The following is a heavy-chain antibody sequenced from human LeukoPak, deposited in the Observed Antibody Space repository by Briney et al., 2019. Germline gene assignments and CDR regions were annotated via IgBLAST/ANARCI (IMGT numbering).Heavy chain of an antibody. CDR1: GFTFSSFA. D-gene: IGHD2-15*01. CDR3: ASSSYRSGGSCYKGLYYYYYYGMDV. CDR2: IRGSGDGTST. V-gene: IGHV3-23*01. Sequence: GGSLRLSCAASGFTFSSFAMSWVRQAPGKGLEWVSNIRGSGDGTSTYYADSVKGRFTISRDNAKNSLYLQMNSLRAEDTAVYYCASSSYRSGGSCYKGLYYYYYYGMDVWGQGTTVTVSS. J-gene: IGHJ6*02.